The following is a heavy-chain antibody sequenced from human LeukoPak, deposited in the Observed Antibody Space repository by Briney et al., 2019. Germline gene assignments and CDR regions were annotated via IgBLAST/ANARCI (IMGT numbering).Heavy chain of an antibody. CDR2: ISWDGGST. J-gene: IGHJ6*03. CDR3: AKCGSDFYYMDV. D-gene: IGHD1-26*01. V-gene: IGHV3-43D*03. Sequence: PGGSLRLSCAASGFTFDDYAMHWVRQAPGKGLEWVSLISWDGGSTYYADSVKGRFTISRDNSKNSLYLQMNSLRAEDTALYYCAKCGSDFYYMDVWGKGTTVTVSS. CDR1: GFTFDDYA.